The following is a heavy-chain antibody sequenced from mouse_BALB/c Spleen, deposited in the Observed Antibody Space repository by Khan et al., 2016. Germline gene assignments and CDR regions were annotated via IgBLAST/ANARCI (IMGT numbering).Heavy chain of an antibody. CDR2: IYTGDGDT. CDR3: TREGRGALDY. V-gene: IGHV1-87*01. Sequence: VQLQESGAELTRPGASVKLSCKASGFTFFNYWLQWVKQRPGQGLEWIGAIYTGDGDTRYTQKFTGKATLTADKSSSTAYMQLSNLTSEDSAVYYCTREGRGALDYWGQGTSVTVSS. J-gene: IGHJ4*01. CDR1: GFTFFNYW.